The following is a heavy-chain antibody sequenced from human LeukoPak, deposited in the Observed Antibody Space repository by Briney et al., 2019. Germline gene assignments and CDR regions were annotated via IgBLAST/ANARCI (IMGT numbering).Heavy chain of an antibody. V-gene: IGHV1-24*01. CDR3: ATALGDFWSGYTLYYFDY. Sequence: ASVKVSCKVCGYTLTELSMHWVRQAPGKGLEWMGGFDPEDGETIYAQKFQGRVTMTEDTSTDTAYMELSSLRSEDTAVYYCATALGDFWSGYTLYYFDYWGQGTLVTVSS. D-gene: IGHD3-3*01. CDR1: GYTLTELS. CDR2: FDPEDGET. J-gene: IGHJ4*02.